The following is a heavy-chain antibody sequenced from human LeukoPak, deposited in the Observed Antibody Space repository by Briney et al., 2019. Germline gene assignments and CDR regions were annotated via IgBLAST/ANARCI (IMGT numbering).Heavy chain of an antibody. D-gene: IGHD3-10*01. Sequence: GGSLRLSCAASGFTFSSYAMSWVRQAPGKGLEWVSAISGSGGSTYYADSVKGRFTISRDNSKNTLYLQMNSLRAEDTAVYYCAKDLRGGTMVRGVTVDYWGQGTPVTVSS. V-gene: IGHV3-23*01. CDR1: GFTFSSYA. CDR2: ISGSGGST. J-gene: IGHJ4*02. CDR3: AKDLRGGTMVRGVTVDY.